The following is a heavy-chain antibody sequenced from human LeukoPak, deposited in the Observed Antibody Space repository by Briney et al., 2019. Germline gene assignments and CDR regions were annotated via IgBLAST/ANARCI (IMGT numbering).Heavy chain of an antibody. J-gene: IGHJ3*02. Sequence: SDSLSLACSVSGGSIGSSSYDWGWIRQPPGRGLEWIGSMDYSGSTYYNPSLKTRVTISVDTSKNQFSLKLSSLTAADPAVYYCARAHYYGSSGYPPGGASDIWGQGTMVTVSS. CDR2: MDYSGST. CDR1: GGSIGSSSYD. V-gene: IGHV4-39*07. D-gene: IGHD3-22*01. CDR3: ARAHYYGSSGYPPGGASDI.